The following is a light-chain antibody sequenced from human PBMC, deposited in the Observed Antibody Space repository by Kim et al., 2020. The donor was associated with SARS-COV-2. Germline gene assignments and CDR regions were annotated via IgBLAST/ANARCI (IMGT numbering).Light chain of an antibody. Sequence: YPGERATFSCRASQSVSSNLAWYQQKPGQAPRLLIYGASTRATGIPARFSGSGSGTEFTLTISSLQSEDFAVYYCQQYNNWPPLTFGGGTKVDIK. CDR2: GAS. CDR1: QSVSSN. V-gene: IGKV3-15*01. J-gene: IGKJ4*01. CDR3: QQYNNWPPLT.